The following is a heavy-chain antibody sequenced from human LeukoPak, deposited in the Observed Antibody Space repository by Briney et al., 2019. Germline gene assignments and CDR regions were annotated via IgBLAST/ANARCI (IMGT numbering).Heavy chain of an antibody. Sequence: GGSLRLSCAASGFTFSSYEMNWVRQAPGKGLEWVSYISSSGSTIYYADSVKGRFTLSRDNAKNSLYLQMPSLRAEEKAVYYCAHYGSGSLSREYYYYYYGMDVWGKGTTVTVSS. CDR1: GFTFSSYE. V-gene: IGHV3-48*03. J-gene: IGHJ6*04. CDR2: ISSSGSTI. CDR3: AHYGSGSLSREYYYYYYGMDV. D-gene: IGHD3-10*01.